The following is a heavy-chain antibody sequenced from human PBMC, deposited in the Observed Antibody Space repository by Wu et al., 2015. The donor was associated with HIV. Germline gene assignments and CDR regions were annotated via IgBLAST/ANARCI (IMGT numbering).Heavy chain of an antibody. CDR2: INPNSGGT. D-gene: IGHD3-22*01. Sequence: QVQLVQSGAEVKKPGASVKVSCKASGYTFTGYYMHWVRQAPGQGLEWMGWINPNSGGTNYAQKFQGRVTMTRDTSISTVYMELSRLRSDDTGVYYCVRRAYDSSGNWFDPWGQGTLVTVSS. CDR1: GYTFTGYY. CDR3: VRRAYDSSGNWFDP. J-gene: IGHJ5*02. V-gene: IGHV1-2*02.